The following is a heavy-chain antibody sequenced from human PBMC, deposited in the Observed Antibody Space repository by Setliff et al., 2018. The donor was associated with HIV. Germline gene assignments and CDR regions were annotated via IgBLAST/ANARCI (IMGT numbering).Heavy chain of an antibody. J-gene: IGHJ4*02. CDR2: IYHTGST. D-gene: IGHD3-10*01. CDR3: ARPALGIGGGSRFDN. CDR1: GYSISRGYY. V-gene: IGHV4-38-2*01. Sequence: SETLSLTCGVSGYSISRGYYWGWVRQPPGKGLEWIGSIYHTGSTYYNPSLKSRVTISVDTSKNQFSLKLSSVTAADTAVYYCARPALGIGGGSRFDNWGQGTRVTVSS.